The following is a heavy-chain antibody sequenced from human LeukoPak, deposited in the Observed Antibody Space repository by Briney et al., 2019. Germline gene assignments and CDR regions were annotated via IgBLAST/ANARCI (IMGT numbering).Heavy chain of an antibody. CDR3: AKGSTVTTFDPWYYYYMDV. J-gene: IGHJ6*03. CDR1: GFTFSSYA. CDR2: ISGSGGST. Sequence: GGSLRLSCAASGFTFSSYAMSWVRQAPGKGLEWVSAISGSGGSTYYADSVKGRFTISRDNSKNTLYLQMNSLRAEDTAVYYCAKGSTVTTFDPWYYYYMDVWGKGTTVTVSS. D-gene: IGHD4-17*01. V-gene: IGHV3-23*01.